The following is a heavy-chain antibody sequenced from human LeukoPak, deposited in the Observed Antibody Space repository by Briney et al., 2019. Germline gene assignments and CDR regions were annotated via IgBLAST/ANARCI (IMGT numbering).Heavy chain of an antibody. Sequence: SVKVSCKASGGTFSSYAISWVRQAPGQGLEWMGGIIPIFGTANYAQKFQGRVTITADESTSTAYMELSSLRSEDTAVYYCASGLYRYRSSTSCYFDYWGQGTLVTVSS. CDR1: GGTFSSYA. V-gene: IGHV1-69*13. CDR3: ASGLYRYRSSTSCYFDY. D-gene: IGHD2-2*01. J-gene: IGHJ4*02. CDR2: IIPIFGTA.